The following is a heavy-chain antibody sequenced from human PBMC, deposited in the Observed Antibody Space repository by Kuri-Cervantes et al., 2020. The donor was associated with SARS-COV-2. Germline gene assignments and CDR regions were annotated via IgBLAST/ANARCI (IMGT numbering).Heavy chain of an antibody. CDR3: ARLDILTGYYVEYFQH. D-gene: IGHD3-9*01. CDR2: IYYSGST. CDR1: GGSISSYY. Sequence: SETLSLTCTVSGGSISSYYWSWIRQPPGKGLEWIGYIYYSGSTNYNPSLKSRVTISVDTSKNQFSLKLSSVTAADTAVYYCARLDILTGYYVEYFQHWGQGTLVTVSS. V-gene: IGHV4-59*12. J-gene: IGHJ1*01.